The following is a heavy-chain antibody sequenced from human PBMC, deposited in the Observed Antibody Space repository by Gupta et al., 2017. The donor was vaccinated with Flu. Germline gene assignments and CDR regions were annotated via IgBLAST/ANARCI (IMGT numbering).Heavy chain of an antibody. J-gene: IGHJ6*02. CDR1: GGTFSSYA. Sequence: QVQLVQSGAEVKKPGSSVKVSCKASGGTFSSYAISWVRQAPGQGLEWMGGIIPIFGTANYAQKFQGRVTITADKSTSTAYMELSSLRSEDTAVYYCARALTRITIFGVVIPQGYYYGMDVWGQGTTVTVSS. CDR3: ARALTRITIFGVVIPQGYYYGMDV. CDR2: IIPIFGTA. D-gene: IGHD3-3*01. V-gene: IGHV1-69*06.